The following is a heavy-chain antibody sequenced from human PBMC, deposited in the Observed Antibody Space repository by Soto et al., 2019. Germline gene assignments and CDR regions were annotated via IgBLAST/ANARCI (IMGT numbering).Heavy chain of an antibody. J-gene: IGHJ6*04. D-gene: IGHD3-9*01. Sequence: GESLKISSKGSGYIFTSYWISWVRQMLGKGLEWMGRIDPSDSYTNYSPSFQGHVTISADKSISTAYLQWSSLRASDTAMYYCARSPIFVLLRQYYCCMLVRGKTLTVTVS. CDR1: GYIFTSYW. V-gene: IGHV5-10-1*01. CDR3: ARSPIFVLLRQYYCCMLV. CDR2: IDPSDSYT.